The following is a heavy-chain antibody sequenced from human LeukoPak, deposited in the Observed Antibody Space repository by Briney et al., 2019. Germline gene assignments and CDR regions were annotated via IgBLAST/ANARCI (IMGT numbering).Heavy chain of an antibody. CDR1: GFTFSSYA. CDR3: AKARGATYGTYYFDY. CDR2: ISGSGGDT. V-gene: IGHV3-23*01. Sequence: PGGSLRLSCAASGFTFSSYAMNWVRQAPGKGLEWVSISGSGGDTYYADSVKGRFTISRDNSKNTLYLQMNSLRAEDTAVYYCAKARGATYGTYYFDYWGQGTQVTVSS. J-gene: IGHJ4*02. D-gene: IGHD4/OR15-4a*01.